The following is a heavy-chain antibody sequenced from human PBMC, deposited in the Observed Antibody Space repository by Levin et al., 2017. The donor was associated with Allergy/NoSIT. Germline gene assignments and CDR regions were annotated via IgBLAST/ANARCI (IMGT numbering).Heavy chain of an antibody. CDR3: ARTPGGALAGQL. J-gene: IGHJ4*02. CDR2: ISTSSNYI. D-gene: IGHD6-19*01. CDR1: GFTFSSYT. Sequence: PGGSLRLSCVASGFTFSSYTMNWVRQAPGKGLEWVSSISTSSNYIYYADSVKGRFTISRDNAKNSLYLQMNSLRAEDTAVYYCARTPGGALAGQLWGQGTLVTVSS. V-gene: IGHV3-21*01.